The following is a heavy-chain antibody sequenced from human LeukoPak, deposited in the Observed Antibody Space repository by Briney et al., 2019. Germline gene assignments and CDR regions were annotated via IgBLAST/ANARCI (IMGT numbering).Heavy chain of an antibody. Sequence: ASVKVSCKASGYTFTDYYFNWVRQAPGQGLEWMGWINPKSGGTHYAQNFQDRVTMTRDTSINTVYLDLNRLRSDDTAVYYCARTLTTATWDFWGQGTLVTVSS. V-gene: IGHV1-2*02. D-gene: IGHD4-17*01. CDR2: INPKSGGT. CDR1: GYTFTDYY. J-gene: IGHJ4*02. CDR3: ARTLTTATWDF.